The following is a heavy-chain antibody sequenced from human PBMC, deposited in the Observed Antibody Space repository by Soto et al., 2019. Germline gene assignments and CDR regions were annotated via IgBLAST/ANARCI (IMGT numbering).Heavy chain of an antibody. V-gene: IGHV1-2*02. D-gene: IGHD1-26*01. J-gene: IGHJ4*02. CDR1: GYTFTGYY. CDR2: INPNSGGT. Sequence: QVQLVQSGAEVKKPGASVKVSCKASGYTFTGYYMHWVRQAPGQGLEWMGWINPNSGGTNYAQKVQGRVTMTRDTSISTAYMELSRLRSDDTAVYYCARAFRGSYDYWGQGTLVTVSS. CDR3: ARAFRGSYDY.